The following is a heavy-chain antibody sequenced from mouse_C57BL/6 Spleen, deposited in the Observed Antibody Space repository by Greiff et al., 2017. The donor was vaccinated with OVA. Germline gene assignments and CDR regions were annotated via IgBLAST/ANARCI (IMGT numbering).Heavy chain of an antibody. CDR2: ISSGGDYI. CDR3: TRAFYDGYYGDY. V-gene: IGHV5-9-1*02. CDR1: GFTFSSYA. Sequence: EVMLVESGEGLVKPGGSLKLSCAASGFTFSSYAMSWVRQTPEKRLEWVAYISSGGDYIYYADTVKGRFTISRDNARNTLYLQMSSLKSEDTAMYYCTRAFYDGYYGDYWGQGTTLTVSS. J-gene: IGHJ2*01. D-gene: IGHD2-3*01.